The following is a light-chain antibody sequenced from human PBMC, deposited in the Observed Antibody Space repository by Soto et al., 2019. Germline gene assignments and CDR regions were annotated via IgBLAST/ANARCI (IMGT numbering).Light chain of an antibody. Sequence: ETVLTQSPATLSLSPEERATLSCRASQSISRDLAWYQQKPGQPPRLLICDVSNRATGVPARFSGSGSGTDFTLTISSLEPEDFAVYYCQQRNNWPLTFGQGTKVDIK. CDR1: QSISRD. CDR3: QQRNNWPLT. CDR2: DVS. V-gene: IGKV3-11*01. J-gene: IGKJ1*01.